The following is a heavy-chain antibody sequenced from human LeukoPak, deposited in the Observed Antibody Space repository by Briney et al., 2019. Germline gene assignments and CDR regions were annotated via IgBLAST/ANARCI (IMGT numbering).Heavy chain of an antibody. CDR2: IPYVGSNK. Sequence: GGSLRLAWAVYGFTFGIYAMHWARHPPSRGREWGAVIPYVGSNKFYADSVKGRLTISKDNSKNALYLQMNNLRAEDRAVYYCARDVGLYGSGSYPPGYWGQGTLVTVSS. CDR1: GFTFGIYA. V-gene: IGHV3-30*04. J-gene: IGHJ4*02. D-gene: IGHD3-10*01. CDR3: ARDVGLYGSGSYPPGY.